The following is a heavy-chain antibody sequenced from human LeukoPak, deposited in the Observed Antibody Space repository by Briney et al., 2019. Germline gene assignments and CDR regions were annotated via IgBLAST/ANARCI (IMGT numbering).Heavy chain of an antibody. CDR3: ARRGAYYGNFDY. CDR1: GGSISSYY. J-gene: IGHJ4*02. D-gene: IGHD1-26*01. V-gene: IGHV4-59*08. Sequence: PSETLSLTCTVSGGSISSYYWSWIRQPPGKGLEWFGYIYYNGSTNYNPSLKSRVTISVDTSKNQFSLKLSSVTAADTAVYYCARRGAYYGNFDYWGQGTLVTVSS. CDR2: IYYNGST.